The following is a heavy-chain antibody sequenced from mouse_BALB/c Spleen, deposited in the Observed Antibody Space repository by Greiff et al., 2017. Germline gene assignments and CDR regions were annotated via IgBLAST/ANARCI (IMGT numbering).Heavy chain of an antibody. CDR3: ARLNYYGSRGFAY. V-gene: IGHV1S81*02. CDR2: INPSNGRT. CDR1: GYTFTSYW. D-gene: IGHD1-1*01. J-gene: IGHJ3*01. Sequence: QVQLQQPGAELVKPGASVKLSCKASGYTFTSYWLHWVKQRPGQGLEWIGEINPSNGRTNYNEKFKSKATLTVEKSSSTAYMQLSSLTSEDSAVYYCARLNYYGSRGFAYWGQGTLVTVSA.